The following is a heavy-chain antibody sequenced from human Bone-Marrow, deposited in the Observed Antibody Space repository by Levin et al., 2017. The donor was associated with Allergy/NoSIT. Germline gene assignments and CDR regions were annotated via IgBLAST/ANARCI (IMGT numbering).Heavy chain of an antibody. J-gene: IGHJ4*02. Sequence: LRLSCTVSGGSITSAGNNWTWFGNSPGKGLNWIGYVSYRGSTYFNPSLKSRLAMSIDTSEQHFSLNLTSVSAADTAIYYCARLDGYSFDYWGQGALVTVSS. D-gene: IGHD1-1*01. CDR3: ARLDGYSFDY. CDR2: VSYRGST. CDR1: GGSITSAGNN. V-gene: IGHV4-31*03.